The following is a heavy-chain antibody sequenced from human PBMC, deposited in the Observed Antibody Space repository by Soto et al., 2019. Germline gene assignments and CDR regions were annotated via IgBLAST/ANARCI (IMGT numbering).Heavy chain of an antibody. V-gene: IGHV1-3*05. D-gene: IGHD6-19*01. J-gene: IGHJ4*02. CDR3: ARVSGWYHLDY. CDR2: INAGNGNT. CDR1: GYTFTSYA. Sequence: QVQLVQSGAEEKKPGASVKVSCKASGYTFTSYAMHWVRQAPGQRLEWMGWINAGNGNTKYSQKFQGRVTITRDTSASTAYMKLSSLRPEDTAVYYCARVSGWYHLDYWGQGTLVTVSS.